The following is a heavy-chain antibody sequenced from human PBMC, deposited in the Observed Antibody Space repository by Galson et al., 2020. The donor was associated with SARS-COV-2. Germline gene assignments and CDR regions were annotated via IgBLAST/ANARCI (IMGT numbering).Heavy chain of an antibody. J-gene: IGHJ6*02. V-gene: IGHV5-51*01. Sequence: PQMPGKGLEWLGIIYPGAYHTRYSPSFQGQVTISADKSINTAYLQWSSLKASDTAMYYCARTEDTYYRYAMDIWGQGTTVTVSS. CDR3: ARTEDTYYRYAMDI. D-gene: IGHD1-26*01. CDR2: IYPGAYHT.